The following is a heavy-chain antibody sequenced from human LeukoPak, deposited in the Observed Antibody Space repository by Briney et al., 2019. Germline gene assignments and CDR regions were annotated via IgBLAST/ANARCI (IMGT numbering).Heavy chain of an antibody. CDR1: GFTFSSYS. CDR3: ARSMGGYYYYMDV. D-gene: IGHD1-26*01. V-gene: IGHV3-21*01. Sequence: PGGSLRLSCAASGFTFSSYSMNWVRQAPGKGLEWVSSISSSSSYIYYADSVKGRFTISRDNAKNSLYLQMNSLRAEDTAVYYCARSMGGYYYYMDVWGKETTVTVSS. CDR2: ISSSSSYI. J-gene: IGHJ6*03.